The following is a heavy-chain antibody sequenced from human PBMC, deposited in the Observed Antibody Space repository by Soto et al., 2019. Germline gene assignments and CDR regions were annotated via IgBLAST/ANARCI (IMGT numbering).Heavy chain of an antibody. CDR2: MNPNSGNT. J-gene: IGHJ6*02. CDR1: GYTFTSYD. V-gene: IGHV1-8*01. Sequence: QVKLVQSGAEVKKPGASVKVSCKASGYTFTSYDINWLRQATGQGLEWMGWMNPNSGNTGYAQKFQGRVTMTRNTSISTAYMELSSLRSEDTAVYYCARERTGTTSMDVWGQGTTVTVSS. D-gene: IGHD1-1*01. CDR3: ARERTGTTSMDV.